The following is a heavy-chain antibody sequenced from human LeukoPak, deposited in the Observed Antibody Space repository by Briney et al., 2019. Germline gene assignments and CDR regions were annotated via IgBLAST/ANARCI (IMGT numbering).Heavy chain of an antibody. J-gene: IGHJ5*02. V-gene: IGHV3-73*01. D-gene: IGHD6-19*01. Sequence: GGSLRLSCAASGFTFSGSAMHWVRQASGKGLEWVGRIRSKANSYATAYAASVKGGFTISRDDSKNTAYLQMNSLKTEDTAVYYCTSRYSSGLNWFDPWGQGTLVTVSS. CDR3: TSRYSSGLNWFDP. CDR1: GFTFSGSA. CDR2: IRSKANSYAT.